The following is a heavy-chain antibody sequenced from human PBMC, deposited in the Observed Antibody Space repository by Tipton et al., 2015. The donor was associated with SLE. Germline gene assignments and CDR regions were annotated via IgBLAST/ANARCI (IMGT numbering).Heavy chain of an antibody. Sequence: SLRLSCVASGFTFSSYALSWVRQAPGKGLEWVAGITVTGGTAYSADSVKGRFTISRDNSRNTLYLQMSSLRAEDTAIYYCAQRRFTTSQQYWGQGTRVTVS. V-gene: IGHV3-23*01. CDR3: AQRRFTTSQQY. CDR2: ITVTGGTA. J-gene: IGHJ4*02. D-gene: IGHD2-2*01. CDR1: GFTFSSYA.